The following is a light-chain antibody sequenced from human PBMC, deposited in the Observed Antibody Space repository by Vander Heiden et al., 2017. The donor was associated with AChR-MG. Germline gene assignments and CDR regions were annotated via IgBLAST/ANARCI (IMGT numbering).Light chain of an antibody. Sequence: DIQMTQSPSSLSASVGDRVTITCRASESISSYLNWYQQSPGKPPKLLIYAASSLQSGVPSRFSGSGSGTDFTLTISSLQPEDFATYYCQQRDSTLYTFGQGTKLEIK. CDR3: QQRDSTLYT. V-gene: IGKV1-39*01. CDR2: AAS. J-gene: IGKJ2*01. CDR1: ESISSY.